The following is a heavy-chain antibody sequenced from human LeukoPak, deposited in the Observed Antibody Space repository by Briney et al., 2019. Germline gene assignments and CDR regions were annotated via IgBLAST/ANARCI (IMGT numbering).Heavy chain of an antibody. Sequence: SETLSLTCTVSGGSISSYYWSWIRPPPGKGLEWIGYIYYSGSTNYNPPLKSRVTISVDTSKNQFSLKLSSVTAADTAVYYCARRTVRGVIAYWGQGTLVTVSS. CDR1: GGSISSYY. CDR2: IYYSGST. D-gene: IGHD3-10*01. CDR3: ARRTVRGVIAY. V-gene: IGHV4-59*01. J-gene: IGHJ4*02.